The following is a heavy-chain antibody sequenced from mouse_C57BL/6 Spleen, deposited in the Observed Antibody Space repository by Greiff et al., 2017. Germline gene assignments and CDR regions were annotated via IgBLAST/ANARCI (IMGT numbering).Heavy chain of an antibody. CDR1: GYTFTSYG. CDR3: ARGGLEGDFDY. V-gene: IGHV1-81*01. Sequence: VKLQQSGAELARPGASVKLSCKASGYTFTSYGISWVKQRTGQGLEWIGEIYPRSGNTYYNEKFKGKATLTSDKSSSTAYMELRSLTSEDSAVYFCARGGLEGDFDYWGQGTTLTVSS. CDR2: IYPRSGNT. D-gene: IGHD3-3*01. J-gene: IGHJ2*01.